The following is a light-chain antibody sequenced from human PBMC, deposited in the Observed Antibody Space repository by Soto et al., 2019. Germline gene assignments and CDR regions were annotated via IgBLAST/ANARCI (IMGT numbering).Light chain of an antibody. CDR2: GAS. J-gene: IGKJ2*01. CDR3: QQYGSPPIT. CDR1: QSVSNNY. Sequence: EIVLTQSPGTLSLSPGERATLSCRASQSVSNNYLAWYQQKPGQAPRLLIYGASSRATGIPDRFSGSGSGTDFTLTIRRLEPEDFAVYYCQQYGSPPITFGQGTKLEIK. V-gene: IGKV3-20*01.